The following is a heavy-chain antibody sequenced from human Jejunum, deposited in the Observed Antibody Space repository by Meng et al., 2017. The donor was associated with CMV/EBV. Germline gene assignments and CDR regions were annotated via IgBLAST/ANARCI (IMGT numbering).Heavy chain of an antibody. CDR2: IKEEGGKK. J-gene: IGHJ4*02. Sequence: AASGFSVSTAGRTGARQAPGKGLEWLANIKEEGGKKNYVDSLKGRFTISRDNAKNSLYLQTNTLRADDTAVYYCVRDAGWFHFDYWGQGTLVTVSS. CDR1: GFSVSTAG. D-gene: IGHD2-15*01. V-gene: IGHV3-7*01. CDR3: VRDAGWFHFDY.